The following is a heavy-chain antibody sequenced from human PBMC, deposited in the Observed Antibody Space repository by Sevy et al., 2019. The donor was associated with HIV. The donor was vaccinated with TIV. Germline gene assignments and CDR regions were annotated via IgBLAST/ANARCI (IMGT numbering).Heavy chain of an antibody. Sequence: ASVKVSCKASGGTFSSYAISWVRQAPGQGLEWMGGIIPIFGTANYAQKFQGRVTITADESTSTAYMELSSLRSEDTAVYYGGRVRGVRNYYYYGMDVWGQGTTVTVSS. J-gene: IGHJ6*02. V-gene: IGHV1-69*13. CDR2: IIPIFGTA. CDR1: GGTFSSYA. CDR3: GRVRGVRNYYYYGMDV. D-gene: IGHD3-10*01.